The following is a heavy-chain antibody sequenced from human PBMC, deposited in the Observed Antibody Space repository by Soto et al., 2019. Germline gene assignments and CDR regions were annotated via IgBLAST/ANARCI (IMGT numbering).Heavy chain of an antibody. D-gene: IGHD6-13*01. CDR2: IIGTGAVT. J-gene: IGHJ4*02. V-gene: IGHV3-23*01. CDR1: GFTFTNYV. CDR3: ARTQGYFDY. Sequence: EVQVLESGGGLVQPGGSLRLSCAASGFTFTNYVMGWVRQAPGKGLEWVSAIIGTGAVTAHADSVQGRFTIFRDNFKNTLSLQMNSLRVDDTAIYYCARTQGYFDYWGRGTLVTVSS.